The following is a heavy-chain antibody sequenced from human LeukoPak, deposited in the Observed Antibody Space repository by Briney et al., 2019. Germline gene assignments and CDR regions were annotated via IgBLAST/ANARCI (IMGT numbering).Heavy chain of an antibody. V-gene: IGHV3-23*01. Sequence: GGSLRLSCAASGFTFSSYAMSWVRQAPGKGLEWVSAISGSGGSTYYADSVRGRFTISRDKSKNTLYLQMNSMRGEDTAVYYCAKDILGLYDGSGQSWGQGTLVTVSS. CDR1: GFTFSSYA. D-gene: IGHD3-22*01. CDR3: AKDILGLYDGSGQS. J-gene: IGHJ4*02. CDR2: ISGSGGST.